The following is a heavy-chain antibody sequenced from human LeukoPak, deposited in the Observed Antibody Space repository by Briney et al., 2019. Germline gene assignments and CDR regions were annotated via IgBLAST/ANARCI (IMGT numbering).Heavy chain of an antibody. D-gene: IGHD3-16*01. CDR3: ASGPTYDYVRVILY. CDR2: IYTGCTT. Sequence: GGSLRLSCAVSGFTVSGNYMTWVRQPPGKGLEWVSVIYTGCTTYYSDSVKGRFTISRHNSKNTVYLQMDSLRPEDTAVYYCASGPTYDYVRVILYWGQGTLVSVSS. CDR1: GFTVSGNY. J-gene: IGHJ4*02. V-gene: IGHV3-53*04.